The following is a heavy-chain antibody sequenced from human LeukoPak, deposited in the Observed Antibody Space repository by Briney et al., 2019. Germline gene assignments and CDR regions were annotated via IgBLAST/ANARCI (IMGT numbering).Heavy chain of an antibody. V-gene: IGHV1-2*02. CDR3: AKITTVGYYFDY. CDR2: MNPNSGGT. Sequence: ASVKVSCKASGYTFTGYYMHWVRQATGQGLEWMGWMNPNSGGTNYAQKFQGRVTMTRDTSISTAYTELSRLRSDDTAVYYCAKITTVGYYFDYWGQGTLVTVSS. CDR1: GYTFTGYY. D-gene: IGHD4-23*01. J-gene: IGHJ4*02.